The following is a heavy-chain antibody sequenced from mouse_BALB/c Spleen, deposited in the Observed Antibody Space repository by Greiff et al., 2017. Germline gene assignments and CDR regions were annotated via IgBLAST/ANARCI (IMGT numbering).Heavy chain of an antibody. Sequence: VQLQQSGPGLVQPSQSLSITCTVSGFSLTSYGVHWVRQSPGKGLEWLGVIWSGGSTDYNAAFISRLSIGKDNSKSQVFFKMNSLQADDTAIYYCARNFRRGGNYDYAMDYWGQGTSVTVSS. CDR1: GFSLTSYG. J-gene: IGHJ4*01. CDR3: ARNFRRGGNYDYAMDY. CDR2: IWSGGST. D-gene: IGHD2-1*01. V-gene: IGHV2-4-1*01.